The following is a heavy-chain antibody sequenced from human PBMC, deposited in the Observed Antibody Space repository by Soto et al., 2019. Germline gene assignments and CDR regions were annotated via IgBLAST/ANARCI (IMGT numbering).Heavy chain of an antibody. D-gene: IGHD2-2*01. CDR2: IHHSGTT. Sequence: QVQLQESGPGLVKPSQTLSLTCTVSGDSISSGTNFWSWIRQPPGKALEWMGFIHHSGTTFYNPSLKSRVMISGDTSENKSSLKMTSLTAAYTAVYYCARARGYCSGPSCLLFYFYGLDVWGQGTKVSVSS. CDR3: ARARGYCSGPSCLLFYFYGLDV. V-gene: IGHV4-30-4*01. CDR1: GDSISSGTNF. J-gene: IGHJ6*02.